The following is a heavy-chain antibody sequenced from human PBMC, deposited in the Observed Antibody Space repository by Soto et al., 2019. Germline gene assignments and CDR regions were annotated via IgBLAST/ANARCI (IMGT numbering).Heavy chain of an antibody. V-gene: IGHV3-23*01. D-gene: IGHD6-19*01. CDR1: GFKCRGHA. J-gene: IGHJ4*02. Sequence: GGPLRLSCXASGFKCRGHAMNWVRQAQGKGLEWVSTISGSGGSTYYADSVKGRFTISRDNSKNTLYLQMNSLRAEDTALYYCAKDRYSSGWYRSGYFDYWGQGTLVTVSS. CDR2: ISGSGGST. CDR3: AKDRYSSGWYRSGYFDY.